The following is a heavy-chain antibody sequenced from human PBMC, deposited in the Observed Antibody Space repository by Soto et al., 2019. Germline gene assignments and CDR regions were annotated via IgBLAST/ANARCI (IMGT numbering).Heavy chain of an antibody. Sequence: QDQLVQSGGEVKKPGASVKVSCKASGYSFTNYGITWVRQAPGQGFEWMGWISAYNGDTNYAQKLQGRVTMTTDASTSTAYLELRSMRSVDTAVYYCARDGGGAPPVAGNTHYYYYMDVWGKGTTVSVS. J-gene: IGHJ6*03. CDR1: GYSFTNYG. CDR2: ISAYNGDT. V-gene: IGHV1-18*01. CDR3: ARDGGGAPPVAGNTHYYYYMDV. D-gene: IGHD6-19*01.